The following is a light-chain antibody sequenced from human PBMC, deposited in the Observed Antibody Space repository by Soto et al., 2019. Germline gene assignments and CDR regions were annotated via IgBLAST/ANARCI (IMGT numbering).Light chain of an antibody. Sequence: QSALTQPPSASGSPGQSVTISCTGTSSDVGAYKYVTWYQQHPGGVPKVILYEVIKRPSGVPDRFSGFKSGNTASLTVSGLQTGDEADYYCVSHAGTTTVFGTGTKLTVL. J-gene: IGLJ1*01. CDR3: VSHAGTTTV. CDR2: EVI. CDR1: SSDVGAYKY. V-gene: IGLV2-8*01.